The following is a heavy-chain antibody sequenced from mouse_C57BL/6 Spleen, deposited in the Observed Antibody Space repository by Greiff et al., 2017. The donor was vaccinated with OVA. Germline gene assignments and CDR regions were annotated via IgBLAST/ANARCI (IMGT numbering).Heavy chain of an antibody. CDR2: IDPETGGT. CDR3: TRPGNAMDY. J-gene: IGHJ4*01. Sequence: VKLVESGAELVRPGASVTLSCKASGYTFTDYEMHWVKQTPVHGLEWIGAIDPETGGTAYNQKFKGKAILTADKSSSTAYMELRSLTSEDSAVYYCTRPGNAMDYWGQGTSVTVSS. CDR1: GYTFTDYE. V-gene: IGHV1-15*01.